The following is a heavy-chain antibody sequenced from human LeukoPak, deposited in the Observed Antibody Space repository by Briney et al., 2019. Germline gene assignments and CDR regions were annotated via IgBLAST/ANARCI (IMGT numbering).Heavy chain of an antibody. D-gene: IGHD6-6*01. V-gene: IGHV3-23*01. J-gene: IGHJ4*02. Sequence: GGSLRLSCAASGFTFSTYAMNWVRQSPGKGLEWVSLITGSGGSSFYADSVKGRFNISRDNFKNTLYLQMNSLRAEDTAVYYCAVYSSSFYFDYWGPGTLVTVSS. CDR1: GFTFSTYA. CDR3: AVYSSSFYFDY. CDR2: ITGSGGSS.